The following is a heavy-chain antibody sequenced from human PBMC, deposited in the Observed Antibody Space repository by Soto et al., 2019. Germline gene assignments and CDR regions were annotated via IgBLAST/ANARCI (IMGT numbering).Heavy chain of an antibody. CDR3: AKDRYFDSYYLDS. CDR1: GFTFSRYA. Sequence: SCAASGFTFSRYAIHWVRQAPGKGLEWVTVMSYDGNQKHYADSVKGRFTVSRDDSENTVFLQMTSLRPEDTATYYCAKDRYFDSYYLDSWGQGTLVTVSS. J-gene: IGHJ4*02. CDR2: MSYDGNQK. V-gene: IGHV3-30-3*01. D-gene: IGHD3-9*01.